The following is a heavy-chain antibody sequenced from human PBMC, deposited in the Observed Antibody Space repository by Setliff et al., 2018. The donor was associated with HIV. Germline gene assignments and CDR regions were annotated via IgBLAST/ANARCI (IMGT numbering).Heavy chain of an antibody. Sequence: ASVKVSCKTSGYTFSSYSLHWVRQGPEQGLEWMGIITPSGGSRRYAQKFQGRLTMTRDMSTSTVHMDLSSLRPEDTAVYYCARDVDVYDILTGYHFDYWGQGTLVTV. D-gene: IGHD3-9*01. CDR2: ITPSGGSR. V-gene: IGHV1-46*01. CDR1: GYTFSSYS. CDR3: ARDVDVYDILTGYHFDY. J-gene: IGHJ4*02.